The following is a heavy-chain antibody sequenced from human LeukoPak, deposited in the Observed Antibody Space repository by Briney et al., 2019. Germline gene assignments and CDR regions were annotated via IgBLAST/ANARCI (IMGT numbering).Heavy chain of an antibody. V-gene: IGHV3-7*01. Sequence: GGSLRLSCAASGFTFSNYSMNWVRQAPGKGLEWVANIKTDGSLIYYVDSVKGRFTISRDNAKNSLYLQMNSLRVEDTAVYYCARDLNWETYWGQGTLVSVSS. CDR2: IKTDGSLI. CDR3: ARDLNWETY. J-gene: IGHJ4*02. CDR1: GFTFSNYS. D-gene: IGHD7-27*01.